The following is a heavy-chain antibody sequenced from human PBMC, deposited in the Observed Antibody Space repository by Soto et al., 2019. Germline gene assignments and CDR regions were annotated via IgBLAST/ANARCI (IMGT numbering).Heavy chain of an antibody. Sequence: GASVKVSCKASGGTFSSYAISWVRQAPGQGLEWMGGIIPIFGTANYAQKFQGRVTITADESTSTAYMELSSLRSEDTAVYYCARDRIKNVYNWFDPWGQGTLVTVSS. J-gene: IGHJ5*02. CDR2: IIPIFGTA. V-gene: IGHV1-69*13. D-gene: IGHD2-15*01. CDR3: ARDRIKNVYNWFDP. CDR1: GGTFSSYA.